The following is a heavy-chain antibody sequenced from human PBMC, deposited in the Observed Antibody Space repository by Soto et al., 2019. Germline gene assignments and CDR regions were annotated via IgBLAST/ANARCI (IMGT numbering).Heavy chain of an antibody. CDR1: GFTFTNYW. CDR2: INGDASNA. J-gene: IGHJ6*02. D-gene: IGHD4-4*01. CDR3: ARGIQYRYGMDV. Sequence: EVQLVESGGTLVQPGGSLRLSGAAAGFTFTNYWMHWVRQAPGKGLVWVSRINGDASNAFYADSVKGRFTISRDNAKNTVYLQLNGLGAEDTAVYYCARGIQYRYGMDVWGQGTTVTVSS. V-gene: IGHV3-74*01.